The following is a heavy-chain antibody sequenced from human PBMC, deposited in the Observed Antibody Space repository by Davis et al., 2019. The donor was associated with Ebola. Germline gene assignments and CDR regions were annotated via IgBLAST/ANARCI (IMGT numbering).Heavy chain of an antibody. J-gene: IGHJ4*02. CDR2: IRYDGSNK. V-gene: IGHV3-30*02. CDR1: GFTFSSYG. D-gene: IGHD1-14*01. CDR3: TGKTTDGY. Sequence: GESLKISCAASGFTFSSYGMHWVRQAPGKGLEWVAFIRYDGSNKYYADSVKGRFTISRDNSENTLYLQMNSLKTEDTAVYYCTGKTTDGYWGQGTLVTVSS.